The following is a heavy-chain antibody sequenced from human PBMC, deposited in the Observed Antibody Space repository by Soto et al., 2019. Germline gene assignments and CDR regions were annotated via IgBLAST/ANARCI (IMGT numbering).Heavy chain of an antibody. CDR2: ISYDGSNK. CDR1: GFTLSSYG. D-gene: IGHD6-6*01. V-gene: IGHV3-30*18. CDR3: AKVLGPYSSSYVGDYYGMDV. J-gene: IGHJ6*02. Sequence: PGGSLRLSCAACGFTLSSYGMHWVRQAPGKGLEWVAVISYDGSNKYYAVSVKGRLTISRDNSKNKLYLQMNSLRAEDTAVYYCAKVLGPYSSSYVGDYYGMDVWRQGTTVTVSS.